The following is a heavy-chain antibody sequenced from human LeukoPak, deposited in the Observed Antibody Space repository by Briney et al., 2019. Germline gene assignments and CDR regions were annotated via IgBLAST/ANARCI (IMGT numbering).Heavy chain of an antibody. J-gene: IGHJ4*02. V-gene: IGHV3-33*01. CDR3: ASTSGWYEPIDY. Sequence: GGSLRLSCAASGFTFSSYGMHWVRQAPGKGLEWVAVIWYDGSNKYYADSVKGRLTISRDNSKNTLYLQMNSLRAEDTAVYYCASTSGWYEPIDYWGQGTLVTVSS. CDR1: GFTFSSYG. CDR2: IWYDGSNK. D-gene: IGHD6-19*01.